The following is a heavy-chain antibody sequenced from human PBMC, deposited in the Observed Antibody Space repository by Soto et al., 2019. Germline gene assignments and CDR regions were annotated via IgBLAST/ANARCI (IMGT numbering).Heavy chain of an antibody. J-gene: IGHJ6*02. CDR2: INPSSGST. CDR3: ARDHRIAAAGPGYYGMDV. Sequence: ASVKVSCKASGYTFTSYYMHWVRQAPGQGLEWMGRINPSSGSTSYAQKFQGRVTMTSDTPTSTVYMELSSLRSEDTAVYYCARDHRIAAAGPGYYGMDVWGQGTTVTVSS. V-gene: IGHV1-46*01. CDR1: GYTFTSYY. D-gene: IGHD6-13*01.